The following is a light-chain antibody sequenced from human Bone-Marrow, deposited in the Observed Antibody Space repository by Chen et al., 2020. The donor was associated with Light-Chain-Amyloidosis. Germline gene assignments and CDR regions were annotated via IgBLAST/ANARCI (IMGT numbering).Light chain of an antibody. Sequence: QTALTQPAPVSGSPGQSITIFCTGTSSDVGGDNPVSWYQQHPDKAPKLRLYGVTNRPSWVPDRFSCSKSDNTACLTISWRQTEDEADYFCSSYTITNSLVFGSGTRVTVL. CDR2: GVT. CDR3: SSYTITNSLV. J-gene: IGLJ1*01. V-gene: IGLV2-14*01. CDR1: SSDVGGDNP.